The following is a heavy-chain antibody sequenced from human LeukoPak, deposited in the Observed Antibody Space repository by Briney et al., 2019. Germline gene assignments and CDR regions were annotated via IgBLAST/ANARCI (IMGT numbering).Heavy chain of an antibody. CDR3: ARDGSNWRDSPPDS. V-gene: IGHV3-7*01. Sequence: GGSLRLSCAASGFTFSSYWMSWVRQAPGKGLEWVANIKQDGSEKYYVDSVKGRFTISRDNAKNSLYLQMNGLRAEDTAVYYCARDGSNWRDSPPDSWGQGTLVIVSS. CDR2: IKQDGSEK. D-gene: IGHD1-26*01. CDR1: GFTFSSYW. J-gene: IGHJ4*02.